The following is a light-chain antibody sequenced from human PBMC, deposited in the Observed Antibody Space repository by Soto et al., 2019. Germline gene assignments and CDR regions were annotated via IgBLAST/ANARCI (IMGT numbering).Light chain of an antibody. CDR2: NSS. V-gene: IGLV1-40*01. J-gene: IGLJ2*01. CDR3: QSYDSSLSGVV. Sequence: QSVLTQPPSVSGAPGQRVTISCTGSSSNIGENYDVHWYQQLPGTAPKLLIYNSSNRPSAVADRFSGSRSAASASLSITGLQAEDEAYYYCQSYDSSLSGVVFGGGTKLTVL. CDR1: SSNIGENYD.